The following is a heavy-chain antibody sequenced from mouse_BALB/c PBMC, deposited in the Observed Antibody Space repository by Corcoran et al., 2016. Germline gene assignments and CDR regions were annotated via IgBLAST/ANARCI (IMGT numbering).Heavy chain of an antibody. CDR1: GVDFSRYW. CDR2: INPDSSTI. J-gene: IGHJ3*01. CDR3: ARPVLRYQPGFSY. D-gene: IGHD1-1*01. Sequence: EVELLESGGGLVQPGGSLKLSCAASGVDFSRYWMSWVRQAPGKGLEWIGEINPDSSTINYTPYLKDKFIISRNNAKNTRCLQMRNVRSEDTALYYWARPVLRYQPGFSYWGQGTLVTVSA. V-gene: IGHV4-1*02.